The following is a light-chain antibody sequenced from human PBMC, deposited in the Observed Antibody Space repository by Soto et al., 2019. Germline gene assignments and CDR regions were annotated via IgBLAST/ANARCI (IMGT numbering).Light chain of an antibody. CDR1: QTIGSW. V-gene: IGKV3D-15*01. Sequence: MTQSPSTLSASVGDRVTITCRASQTIGSWLAWYQQKPGQSPRLVIYHASTRATGIPARFSGSGSGTEFTLTISSLQSEDFAVYYCQEYNNWPLLTFGQGTRLEI. CDR3: QEYNNWPLLT. CDR2: HAS. J-gene: IGKJ5*01.